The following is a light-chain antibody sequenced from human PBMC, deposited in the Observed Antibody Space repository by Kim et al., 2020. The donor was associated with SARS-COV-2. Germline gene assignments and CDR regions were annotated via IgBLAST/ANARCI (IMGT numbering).Light chain of an antibody. CDR2: TAS. J-gene: IGKJ1*01. CDR1: QDIGDD. V-gene: IGKV1-17*01. Sequence: ASVGDGDTMACRASQDIGDDLGWYQQRAGKAPQRLIYTASRLQSGVPSRFSGSGSETEFTLTISSLQPEDVATYYCLQHDNYPPTFGQGTKVDIK. CDR3: LQHDNYPPT.